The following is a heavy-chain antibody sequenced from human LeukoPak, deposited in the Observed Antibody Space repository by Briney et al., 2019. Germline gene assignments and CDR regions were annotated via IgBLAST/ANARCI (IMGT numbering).Heavy chain of an antibody. CDR1: GFSFSSYE. CDR3: ARHYDPYGMDV. Sequence: PGGSLRLSCVASGFSFSSYEMNWVRQAPGKGLEWVSYITKSGSTIYFADSVKGRFTISRDNAKNSLYLQMNSLRAEDTAVYYCARHYDPYGMDVWGQGTTVTVS. CDR2: ITKSGSTI. D-gene: IGHD3-16*01. J-gene: IGHJ6*02. V-gene: IGHV3-48*03.